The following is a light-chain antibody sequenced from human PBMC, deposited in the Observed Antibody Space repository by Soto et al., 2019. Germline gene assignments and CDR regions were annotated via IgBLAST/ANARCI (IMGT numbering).Light chain of an antibody. V-gene: IGKV1-39*01. CDR2: ATS. CDR3: QQSYNTPQT. J-gene: IGKJ2*01. CDR1: QNINNY. Sequence: DIQMIQSPSSLSASVGDRVTITCRASQNINNYLNWYQQKPGKAPELLIYATSSLQSGVPSRFSGSGSGTDFTLTISSLQPEDFATYYCQQSYNTPQTFGQGTKLEIK.